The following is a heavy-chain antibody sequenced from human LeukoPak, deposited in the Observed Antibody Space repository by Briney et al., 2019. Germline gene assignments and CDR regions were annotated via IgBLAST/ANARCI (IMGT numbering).Heavy chain of an antibody. CDR1: GFTFNTYA. CDR2: ISASGGST. CDR3: AKDQSHTGSYCPSDY. Sequence: VQPGGSLRLSCAASGFTFNTYAMTWVRQAPGKGLEWVSAISASGGSTYYADSVKGRFTISRDNSKNTLYLQMNSLRGEDTAVYYCAKDQSHTGSYCPSDYWGQGALVTVSS. V-gene: IGHV3-23*01. D-gene: IGHD1-26*01. J-gene: IGHJ4*02.